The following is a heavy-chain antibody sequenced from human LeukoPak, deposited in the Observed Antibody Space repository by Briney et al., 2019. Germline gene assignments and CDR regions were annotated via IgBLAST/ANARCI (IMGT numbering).Heavy chain of an antibody. D-gene: IGHD3-22*01. CDR2: INPSGGST. CDR1: GYTFTSYY. CDR3: ARVLSSGYSDYFDY. J-gene: IGHJ4*02. V-gene: IGHV1-46*01. Sequence: GASVKVSCKASGYTFTSYYIHWVRQAPEQGLEWMGIINPSGGSTNYAQKFQGRVTMTRDISTSTVYVELSSLRSEDTAVYYCARVLSSGYSDYFDYWGQGTLVTVSS.